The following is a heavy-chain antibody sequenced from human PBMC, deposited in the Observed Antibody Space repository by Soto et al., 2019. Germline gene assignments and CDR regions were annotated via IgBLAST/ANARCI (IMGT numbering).Heavy chain of an antibody. CDR2: ISAHNGRT. J-gene: IGHJ5*02. Sequence: QVQLVQSGAEVKKPGASVKVSCKASGYTFTSYGINWVRQAPGQGLEWMGWISAHNGRTKYAQKFQGRFTMTTDTSRRTAYMEPRSLRLDDTEVYYCARGPYSSSWFDPLGLGTLVTVSS. D-gene: IGHD6-13*01. CDR3: ARGPYSSSWFDP. V-gene: IGHV1-18*01. CDR1: GYTFTSYG.